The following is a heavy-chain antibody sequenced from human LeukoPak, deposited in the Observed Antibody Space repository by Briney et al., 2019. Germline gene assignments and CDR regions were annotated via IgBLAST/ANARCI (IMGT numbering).Heavy chain of an antibody. CDR3: ARDLRYCSGGSCYFNPFDY. D-gene: IGHD2-15*01. V-gene: IGHV3-7*01. J-gene: IGHJ4*02. Sequence: GGSLRLSCAASGFTFSNYWMGWVRQAPGKRLEWVANMNIDGSEKYYADSVKGRFTISRDNAKNSLYLQMNSLRAEDTAVFYCARDLRYCSGGSCYFNPFDYWGQGTLVTVSS. CDR1: GFTFSNYW. CDR2: MNIDGSEK.